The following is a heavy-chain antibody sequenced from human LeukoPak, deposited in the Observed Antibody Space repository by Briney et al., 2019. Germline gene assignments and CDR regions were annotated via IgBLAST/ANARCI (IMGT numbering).Heavy chain of an antibody. D-gene: IGHD3-22*01. CDR1: GFTFSSYE. CDR3: AKRGVVIRVILVGFHKEAYYFDS. J-gene: IGHJ4*02. CDR2: ISSSGSTI. V-gene: IGHV3-48*03. Sequence: PGGSPRLSCAASGFTFSSYEMNWVRQAPGKGLEWVSYISSSGSTIYYADSVKGRFTISRDNPKNTLYLQMNSLRAEDTAVYFCAKRGVVIRVILVGFHKEAYYFDSWGQGALVTVSS.